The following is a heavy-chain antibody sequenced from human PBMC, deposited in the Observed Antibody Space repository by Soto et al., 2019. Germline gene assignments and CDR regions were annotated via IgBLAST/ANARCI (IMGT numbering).Heavy chain of an antibody. Sequence: ASVKVSCKTSGYTFSGYYIHWVRQAPGQGLEWMGWINPSGGGTNYAQKFQGWVTMTRDTSISTAFMEVTRLKSDDTAVYYCTRGSPTTTPFDSWGQGTLVTVSS. CDR1: GYTFSGYY. CDR3: TRGSPTTTPFDS. D-gene: IGHD4-17*01. J-gene: IGHJ4*02. V-gene: IGHV1-2*04. CDR2: INPSGGGT.